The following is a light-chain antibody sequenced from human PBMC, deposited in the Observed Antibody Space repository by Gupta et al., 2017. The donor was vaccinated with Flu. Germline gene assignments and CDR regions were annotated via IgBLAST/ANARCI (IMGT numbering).Light chain of an antibody. CDR2: GNN. J-gene: IGLJ2*01. V-gene: IGLV1-47*01. CDR1: TSNLGANF. Sequence: QSMLTQPPSASGAPGQTVNISCSGATSNLGANFVAWYQQLPGMAPRLLLYGNNQRALWGPDRVSGSKSGSSASLVIRWLRAEDEGRYYCAAWDYRRSGYEVFGGGTQVTVL. CDR3: AAWDYRRSGYEV.